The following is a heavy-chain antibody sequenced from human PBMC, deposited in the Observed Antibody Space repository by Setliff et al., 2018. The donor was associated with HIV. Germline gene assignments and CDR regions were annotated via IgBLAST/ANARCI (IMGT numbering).Heavy chain of an antibody. Sequence: SETLSLTCTVSGASISSGNYYWSWIRQPAGKGLEWIGRIYTSGSTNYNPSLKSRVTISVDTSKNQFSLKLSSVTAADTAVYYCARLSEEIDYWGQGTLVPSPQ. V-gene: IGHV4-61*02. CDR1: GASISSGNYY. CDR3: ARLSEEIDY. J-gene: IGHJ4*02. CDR2: IYTSGST.